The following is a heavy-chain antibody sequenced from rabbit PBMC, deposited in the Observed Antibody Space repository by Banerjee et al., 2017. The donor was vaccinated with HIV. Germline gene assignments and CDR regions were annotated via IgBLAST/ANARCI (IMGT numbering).Heavy chain of an antibody. Sequence: QEQLVESGGGLVQPEGSLSLTCKASGFDFSSYAMCWVRQAPGKGPEWIACIGGGDGSTYYASWVNGRFTVSRSTSLHTVTLQMTSLTAADSAPYFRARVASYDDYGDPPFSSWGPGTLVTVS. D-gene: IGHD2-1*01. CDR3: ARVASYDDYGDPPFSS. J-gene: IGHJ4*01. CDR2: IGGGDGST. CDR1: GFDFSSYA. V-gene: IGHV1S47*01.